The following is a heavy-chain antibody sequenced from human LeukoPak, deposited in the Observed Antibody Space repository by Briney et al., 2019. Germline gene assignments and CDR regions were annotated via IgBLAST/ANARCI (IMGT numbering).Heavy chain of an antibody. D-gene: IGHD4/OR15-4a*01. J-gene: IGHJ4*02. V-gene: IGHV4-39*07. CDR2: INHSGNT. CDR1: GGSISSSIYY. CDR3: ARLDVTRGLNYFDY. Sequence: SEPLSLTCTVSGGSISSSIYYWCWVRQPPGKGLEWIGSINHSGNTYYNPSLKSRLTISVDTSKNQFSLKLSSVTAADTAVYYCARLDVTRGLNYFDYWGQGTLVTVSS.